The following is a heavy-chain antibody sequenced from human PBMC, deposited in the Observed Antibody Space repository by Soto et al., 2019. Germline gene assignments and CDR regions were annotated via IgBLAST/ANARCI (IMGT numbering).Heavy chain of an antibody. J-gene: IGHJ6*03. Sequence: QVQLVESGGGLVKPGGSLRLSCAASGFTFSDYYMSWIRQAPGKGLEWVSYISSGGSPIYYTDSVKGRFTISRDNVENSLYLQMISLRAEDTAVYYCARDPRYCSGGNCYSAGKDHYYYYMDVWGKGTTVTVSS. CDR3: ARDPRYCSGGNCYSAGKDHYYYYMDV. CDR1: GFTFSDYY. V-gene: IGHV3-11*01. D-gene: IGHD2-15*01. CDR2: ISSGGSPI.